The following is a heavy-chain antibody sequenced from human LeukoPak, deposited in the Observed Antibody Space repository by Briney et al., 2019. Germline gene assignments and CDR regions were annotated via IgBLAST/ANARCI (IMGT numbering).Heavy chain of an antibody. Sequence: PGGSLRLSCVSSGFSFSNYAMSWVRQAPGKGLEWVASIKHDGSEEYYVDSVRGRFTISRDNTKSSLYLQMSSLRAEDTAVYYCATDRGWRTSGYYLYYFESWGQGTLVTVSS. V-gene: IGHV3-7*01. CDR3: ATDRGWRTSGYYLYYFES. CDR2: IKHDGSEE. J-gene: IGHJ4*02. D-gene: IGHD3-3*01. CDR1: GFSFSNYA.